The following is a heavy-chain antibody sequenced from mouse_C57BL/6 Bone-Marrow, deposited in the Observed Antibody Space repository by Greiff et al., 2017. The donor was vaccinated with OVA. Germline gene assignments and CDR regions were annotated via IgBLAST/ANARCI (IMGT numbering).Heavy chain of an antibody. CDR2: IDPSDSYT. CDR1: GYTFTSYW. V-gene: IGHV1-69*01. D-gene: IGHD3-2*02. Sequence: QVQLQQPGAELVMPGASVKLSCKASGYTFTSYWMHWVKQRPGQGLEWIGEIDPSDSYTNYNQKFKGKSTLTVDKSSSTAYMQLSSLTSEDSAVYYCARTPTAQATLCWYFDVWGTGTTITVSS. CDR3: ARTPTAQATLCWYFDV. J-gene: IGHJ1*03.